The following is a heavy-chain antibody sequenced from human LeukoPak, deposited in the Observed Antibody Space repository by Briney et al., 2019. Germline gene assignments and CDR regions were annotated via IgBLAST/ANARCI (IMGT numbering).Heavy chain of an antibody. CDR3: ARVRPPRSSGYYCFDY. D-gene: IGHD3-22*01. CDR1: DDSITMYY. J-gene: IGHJ4*02. V-gene: IGHV4-59*01. Sequence: PSETLSLTCTVSDDSITMYYWSWIRQPPGKGLEWIGYIYYSGSTNYNPSLKSRVTISVDTSKNQLSLKLSSVTAADTAVYYCARVRPPRSSGYYCFDYWGQGTLVTVSS. CDR2: IYYSGST.